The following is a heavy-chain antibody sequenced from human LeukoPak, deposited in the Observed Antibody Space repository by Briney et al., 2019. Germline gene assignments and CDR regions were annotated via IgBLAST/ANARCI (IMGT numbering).Heavy chain of an antibody. V-gene: IGHV4-39*07. CDR2: IYYSGST. J-gene: IGHJ4*02. CDR1: GGSISSSSYY. CDR3: ARVVYSYGSGAYYFDY. D-gene: IGHD5-18*01. Sequence: SETLSLTCTVSGGSISSSSYYWGWIRQPPGKGLEWIGSIYYSGSTYYNPSLKSRVTISVDTSKNQFSLKLSSVTAADTAVYYCARVVYSYGSGAYYFDYWGQGTLVTVSS.